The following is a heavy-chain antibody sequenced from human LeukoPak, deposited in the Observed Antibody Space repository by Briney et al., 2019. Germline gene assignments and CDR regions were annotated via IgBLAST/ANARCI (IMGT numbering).Heavy chain of an antibody. Sequence: PGGSLRLSCAASGFTFSDYYMTWIRQAPGKGLEWVANIKQDGSEKYYVDSVKGRFTISRDNAKNSLYLQMNSLRAEDTAVYYCARGVVVVPAAIYTYWGQGTLVTVSS. CDR2: IKQDGSEK. CDR3: ARGVVVVPAAIYTY. V-gene: IGHV3-7*01. CDR1: GFTFSDYY. J-gene: IGHJ4*02. D-gene: IGHD2-2*02.